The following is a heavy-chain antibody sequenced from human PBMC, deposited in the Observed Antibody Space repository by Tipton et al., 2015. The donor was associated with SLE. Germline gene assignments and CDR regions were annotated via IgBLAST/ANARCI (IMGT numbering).Heavy chain of an antibody. CDR3: ARAHCSSSNCYGDHFDY. V-gene: IGHV3-21*01. CDR1: GFIFSNYS. CDR2: ISSSGGYM. J-gene: IGHJ4*01. D-gene: IGHD2-2*01. Sequence: SLRLSCVGSGFIFSNYSMNWVRQAPGKGLEWVSFISSSGGYMYDADSEKGRFTISRDNARNSLYLQMNNLRVEDTAVYYCARAHCSSSNCYGDHFDYWGHGIRVTVSS.